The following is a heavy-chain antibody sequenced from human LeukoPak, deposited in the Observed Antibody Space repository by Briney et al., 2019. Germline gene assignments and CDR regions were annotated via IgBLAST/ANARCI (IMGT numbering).Heavy chain of an antibody. V-gene: IGHV1-2*02. J-gene: IGHJ4*02. D-gene: IGHD5-12*01. CDR2: INPNSGGT. CDR3: ARYSGYSGYDSFDY. CDR1: GYTFTGYY. Sequence: ASVTVSCKASGYTFTGYYMHWVRQAPGQGLEWMGWINPNSGGTNYAQKFQGRVTMTRDTSISTAYMELSRLRSDDTAVYYCARYSGYSGYDSFDYWGQGTLVTVSS.